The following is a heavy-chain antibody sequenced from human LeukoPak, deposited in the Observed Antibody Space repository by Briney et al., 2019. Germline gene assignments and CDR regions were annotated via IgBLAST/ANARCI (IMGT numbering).Heavy chain of an antibody. D-gene: IGHD5-18*01. CDR1: GGTFSSYA. J-gene: IGHJ3*02. Sequence: SVKVSCKASGGTFSSYAISWVRQAPGQGLEWMGGIIPIFGTANYAQKFQGRVTITADKSTSTAYMELSSLRSEDTAVYYCARGGTAMVTGYDAFDIWGQGTMVTVSS. V-gene: IGHV1-69*06. CDR2: IIPIFGTA. CDR3: ARGGTAMVTGYDAFDI.